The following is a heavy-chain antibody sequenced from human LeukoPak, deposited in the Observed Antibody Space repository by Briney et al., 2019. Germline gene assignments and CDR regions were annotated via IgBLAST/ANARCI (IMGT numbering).Heavy chain of an antibody. CDR1: GFTFSSYS. CDR2: ISSSSSYI. Sequence: GGSLRLSCAASGFTFSSYSMNWVRQAPGKGLEWVSSISSSSSYIYYADSVKGRFTISRDNAKNSLYLQMNSLRAEDTAVYYCARDGGGGGYCSGGSCLKPYWGQGTLVTVSS. CDR3: ARDGGGGGYCSGGSCLKPY. D-gene: IGHD2-15*01. J-gene: IGHJ4*02. V-gene: IGHV3-21*01.